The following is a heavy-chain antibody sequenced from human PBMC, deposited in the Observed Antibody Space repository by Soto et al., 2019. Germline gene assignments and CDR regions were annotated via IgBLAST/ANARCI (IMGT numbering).Heavy chain of an antibody. CDR1: GGSISTYD. V-gene: IGHV4-59*01. D-gene: IGHD3-3*01. CDR2: IYYNGRT. Sequence: QVQLQESGPGLVKPSETLSLTCTVSGGSISTYDWGWIRQPPGKGLEWLGYIYYNGRTNYNPSLESRVTISLDTSKSQFSLKRSSVSAADTAVYYCARDGSGYDFWSGPYFFDYWGPGTLVTVSS. J-gene: IGHJ4*02. CDR3: ARDGSGYDFWSGPYFFDY.